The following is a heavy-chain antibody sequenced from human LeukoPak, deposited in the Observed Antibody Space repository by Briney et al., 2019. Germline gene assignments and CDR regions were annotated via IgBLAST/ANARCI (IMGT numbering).Heavy chain of an antibody. V-gene: IGHV3-30*04. CDR3: AKDPQQQLVLGGGFDY. D-gene: IGHD6-13*01. CDR2: ISYDGSHK. J-gene: IGHJ4*02. CDR1: AFTFSRYA. Sequence: GGSLRLSCAASAFTFSRYAMHWVRQAPGKGLECVTLISYDGSHKYYADSVKGRFTISRDNSKNTLYLQMNSLRAEDTAVYYCAKDPQQQLVLGGGFDYWGQGTLVTVSS.